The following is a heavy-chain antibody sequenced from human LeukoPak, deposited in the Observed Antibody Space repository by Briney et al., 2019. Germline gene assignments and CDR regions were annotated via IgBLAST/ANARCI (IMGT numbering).Heavy chain of an antibody. J-gene: IGHJ6*02. Sequence: ASVKVSCKASGYTFTSYGISWVRQAPGQGLEWMGWISAYNGNINYAQKLQGRVTMTTDTSTSTAYMELRSLRSDDTAVYYCARIPSYDFWSGYSLQFMDVWGQGTTVTVSS. V-gene: IGHV1-18*01. CDR3: ARIPSYDFWSGYSLQFMDV. D-gene: IGHD3-3*01. CDR2: ISAYNGNI. CDR1: GYTFTSYG.